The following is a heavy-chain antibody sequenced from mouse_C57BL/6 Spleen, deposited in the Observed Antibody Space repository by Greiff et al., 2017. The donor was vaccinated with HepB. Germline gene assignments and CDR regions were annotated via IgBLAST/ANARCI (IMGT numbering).Heavy chain of an antibody. Sequence: QVHVKQPGTELVKPGASVKLSCKASGYTFTSYWMHWVKQRPGQGLEWIGNINPSNGGTNYNEKFKSKATLTVDKSSSTAYMQLSSLTSEDSAVYYCARTRLLAWFAYWGQGTLVTVSA. D-gene: IGHD2-3*01. J-gene: IGHJ3*01. V-gene: IGHV1-53*01. CDR2: INPSNGGT. CDR1: GYTFTSYW. CDR3: ARTRLLAWFAY.